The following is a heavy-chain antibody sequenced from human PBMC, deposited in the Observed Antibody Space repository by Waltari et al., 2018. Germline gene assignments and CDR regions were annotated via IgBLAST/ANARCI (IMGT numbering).Heavy chain of an antibody. V-gene: IGHV5-51*01. Sequence: EVQLVQSGAEVKKSGASPQTSCKGSGYRFTSCWIGGVRKMPGKGLEWMGIIYPVDSDTRYSPSFQGQGTISADKSISTAYLQWSSLKASDTAMYYCARGRWLQEYYFDYWGQGTLVTVSS. CDR2: IYPVDSDT. CDR1: GYRFTSCW. CDR3: ARGRWLQEYYFDY. J-gene: IGHJ4*02. D-gene: IGHD5-12*01.